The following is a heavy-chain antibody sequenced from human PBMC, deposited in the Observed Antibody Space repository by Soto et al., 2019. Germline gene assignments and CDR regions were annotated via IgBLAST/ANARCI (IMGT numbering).Heavy chain of an antibody. Sequence: PGGSLRLSCTASGFTFGDYAMSWFRQAPGKGLEWVGFIRGEAYGGTTKHAAPVKGRFTISRDDSKTTVYLQMNSQRPEDSAVYYCSRQRDCSSSRCHDYFYRCIDLWGPGTTVTV. CDR3: SRQRDCSSSRCHDYFYRCIDL. V-gene: IGHV3-49*03. D-gene: IGHD2-2*01. CDR1: GFTFGDYA. CDR2: IRGEAYGGTT. J-gene: IGHJ6*02.